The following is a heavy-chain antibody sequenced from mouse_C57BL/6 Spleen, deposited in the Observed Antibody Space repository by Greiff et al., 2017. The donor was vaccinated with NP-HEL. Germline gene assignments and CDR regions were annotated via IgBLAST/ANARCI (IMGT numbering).Heavy chain of an antibody. V-gene: IGHV2-4*01. J-gene: IGHJ4*01. Sequence: QVQLKESGPGLVQPSQSLSITCTVSGFSLTSYGVHWVRQPPGKGLEWLGVIWSGGSTDYNAAFISRLSISKDNSKSQVFFKMNSLQADDTAIYYCAKNFELGRGDAMDYWGQGTSVTVSS. CDR3: AKNFELGRGDAMDY. CDR2: IWSGGST. CDR1: GFSLTSYG.